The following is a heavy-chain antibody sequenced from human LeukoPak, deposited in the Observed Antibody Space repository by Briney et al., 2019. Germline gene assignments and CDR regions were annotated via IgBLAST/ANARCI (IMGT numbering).Heavy chain of an antibody. Sequence: GALRLSCAASGFTFSSYSMNWVRQAPGKGLEWLSYISSSSSIIYYADSVKGRFTISRDNAKNSLYLQMNSLRDEDTAVYYCARDAANYYGSGSRDAFDIWGQGTMVTVSS. CDR3: ARDAANYYGSGSRDAFDI. CDR2: ISSSSSII. J-gene: IGHJ3*02. D-gene: IGHD3-10*01. V-gene: IGHV3-48*02. CDR1: GFTFSSYS.